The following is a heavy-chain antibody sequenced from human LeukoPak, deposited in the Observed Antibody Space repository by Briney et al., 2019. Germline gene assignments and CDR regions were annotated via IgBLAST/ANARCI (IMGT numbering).Heavy chain of an antibody. J-gene: IGHJ5*02. CDR2: MSNDGDNK. V-gene: IGHV3-30*03. CDR1: GFSFSSHG. CDR3: AREGSSGYYVWFDP. Sequence: GGSLRLSCEASGFSFSSHGMHWVRQAPGKGLEWLALMSNDGDNKDYADSVKGRFTISRDNSKNTLYLQMNSLTTEDTALYYCAREGSSGYYVWFDPWGQGTLVTVSS. D-gene: IGHD3-22*01.